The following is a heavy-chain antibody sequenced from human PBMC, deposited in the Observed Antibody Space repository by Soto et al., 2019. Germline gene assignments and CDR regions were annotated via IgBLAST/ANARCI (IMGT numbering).Heavy chain of an antibody. D-gene: IGHD1-26*01. CDR2: IHYFGST. V-gene: IGHV4-61*10. CDR1: GGSLNSSSHY. CDR3: ARGGSYVGFDS. J-gene: IGHJ4*02. Sequence: QVQLQESGPGLVKPSETLSLTCTVSGGSLNSSSHYWSWIRQPTGKGLEWIGYIHYFGSTKYNPSLESRVVISVDTSKNQLSLKVPSVTAADTAIYFCARGGSYVGFDSWGQGARVTVSS.